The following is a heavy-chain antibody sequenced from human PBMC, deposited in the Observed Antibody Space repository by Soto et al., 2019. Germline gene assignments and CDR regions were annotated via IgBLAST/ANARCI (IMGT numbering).Heavy chain of an antibody. CDR1: GGSISSGGYY. J-gene: IGHJ4*02. CDR3: AIKYYDFWSHFDY. D-gene: IGHD3-3*01. V-gene: IGHV4-31*03. Sequence: QVQLQESGPGLVKPSQTLSLTCTVSGGSISSGGYYWSWIRQQPGKGLEWIGYIYYSGSTYYNPSLKSRVTISVDTSKNQFSLKLSSVTAADTAVYYGAIKYYDFWSHFDYWGQGTLVTVSS. CDR2: IYYSGST.